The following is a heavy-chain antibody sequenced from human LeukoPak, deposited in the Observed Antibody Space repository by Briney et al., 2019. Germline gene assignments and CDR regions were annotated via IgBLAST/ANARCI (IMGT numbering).Heavy chain of an antibody. CDR1: GFTFGDYA. Sequence: GGSLRLSCTASGFTFGDYAMSWFRQAPGKGLEWVGSIRSKAYGGTTEYAASVKGRFTISRDDSKSIAYLQMNSLKTEDTAVYYCVSRDGYNFDYWGQGTLVTVSS. D-gene: IGHD5-24*01. J-gene: IGHJ4*02. CDR3: VSRDGYNFDY. V-gene: IGHV3-49*03. CDR2: IRSKAYGGTT.